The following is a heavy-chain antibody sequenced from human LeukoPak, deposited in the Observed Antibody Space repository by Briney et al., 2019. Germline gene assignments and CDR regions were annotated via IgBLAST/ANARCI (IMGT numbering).Heavy chain of an antibody. CDR1: GGSIHNYY. D-gene: IGHD6-13*01. CDR3: ARAPAVYSTLDY. J-gene: IGHJ4*02. V-gene: IGHV4-59*01. CDR2: IYYSGST. Sequence: SETLSLTCTVSGGSIHNYYWSWIRQPPGRGLEWIGYIYYSGSTNYNPSLKSRVTISVDTSKNQFSLKLSSVTAADTAVYYCARAPAVYSTLDYWGQGTLVTVSS.